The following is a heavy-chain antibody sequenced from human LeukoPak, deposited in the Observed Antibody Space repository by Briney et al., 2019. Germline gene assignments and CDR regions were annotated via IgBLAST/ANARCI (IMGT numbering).Heavy chain of an antibody. CDR3: ARGALPAGYDSSGYKSYCYYYGMDV. Sequence: SETLSLTCTVSGGSISSYYWSWIRQPPGKGLEWIGYIYYSGSTNYNPSLKSRVTISVDTSKNQFSLKLSSVTAADTAVYYCARGALPAGYDSSGYKSYCYYYGMDVWGQGTTVTVS. CDR2: IYYSGST. D-gene: IGHD3-22*01. V-gene: IGHV4-59*01. CDR1: GGSISSYY. J-gene: IGHJ6*02.